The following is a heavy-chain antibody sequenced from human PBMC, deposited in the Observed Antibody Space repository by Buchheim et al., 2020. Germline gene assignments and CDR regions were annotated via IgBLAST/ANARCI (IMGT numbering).Heavy chain of an antibody. CDR3: ARGDYYGSGSYSLFDS. J-gene: IGHJ4*02. CDR2: IYNSGTT. D-gene: IGHD3-10*01. Sequence: QVQLYESGPGLLKPSETLSLICTVSGGSISSHYWNWIRQPPGKGLEWIGYIYNSGTTNYNPSLKSRFTISVDTSKNQFSLQLSSVTAADTAVYYCARGDYYGSGSYSLFDSWGQGTL. CDR1: GGSISSHY. V-gene: IGHV4-59*11.